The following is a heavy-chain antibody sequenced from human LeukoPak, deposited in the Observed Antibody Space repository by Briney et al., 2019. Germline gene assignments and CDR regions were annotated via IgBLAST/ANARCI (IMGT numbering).Heavy chain of an antibody. J-gene: IGHJ4*02. D-gene: IGHD6-19*01. Sequence: ASVKVSCKSSGGTFSSYAISRVRQAPGPGLEWMGVILPIFGTANYAQKFQGRVTITADKSTSTAYMELSSLRSEDTAVYYCARGGQWSEKNMYYFDYWGQGTLVTVSS. V-gene: IGHV1-69*06. CDR3: ARGGQWSEKNMYYFDY. CDR1: GGTFSSYA. CDR2: ILPIFGTA.